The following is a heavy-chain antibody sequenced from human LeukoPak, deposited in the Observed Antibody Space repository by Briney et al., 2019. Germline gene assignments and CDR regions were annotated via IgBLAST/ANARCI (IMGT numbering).Heavy chain of an antibody. Sequence: GGSLRLSCAASGFTFSDYYMSWIRQALGKGLECVSYISSSGNTTYHADSVKGRFTISRDNAKNSLYLQMSSLRAEDTAVYYCATVSGYSSGWLDAFDIWGQGTMVTVSS. CDR1: GFTFSDYY. J-gene: IGHJ3*02. D-gene: IGHD6-19*01. V-gene: IGHV3-11*04. CDR2: ISSSGNTT. CDR3: ATVSGYSSGWLDAFDI.